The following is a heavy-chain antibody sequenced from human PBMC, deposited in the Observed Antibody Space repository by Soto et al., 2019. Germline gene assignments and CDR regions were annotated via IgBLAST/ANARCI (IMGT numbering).Heavy chain of an antibody. Sequence: QLQLQESGPGLVKPSETLSLTCTVSGGSISSSSYYWGWIRQPPGKGLEWIGSIYYSGSTYYNPSLKSRVTISVDTSKNQFSLKLSSVTAADTAVYYCARHLVRFGDHNWFDPWGQGTLVTVSS. D-gene: IGHD3-10*01. CDR3: ARHLVRFGDHNWFDP. V-gene: IGHV4-39*01. CDR2: IYYSGST. CDR1: GGSISSSSYY. J-gene: IGHJ5*02.